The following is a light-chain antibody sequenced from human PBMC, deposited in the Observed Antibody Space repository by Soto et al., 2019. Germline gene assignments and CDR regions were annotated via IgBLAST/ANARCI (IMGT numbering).Light chain of an antibody. V-gene: IGKV1-39*01. J-gene: IGKJ2*01. CDR3: QQSYNTAPYT. CDR1: QSISSY. Sequence: DIQMTQSPSSLSASVGDRVTITCRASQSISSYLNWYQQKPGKAPKLLIYAASTLQSGVPSRFTGSGSGTDFTLTISSLQPEDFATYYCQQSYNTAPYTFGQGTKREIK. CDR2: AAS.